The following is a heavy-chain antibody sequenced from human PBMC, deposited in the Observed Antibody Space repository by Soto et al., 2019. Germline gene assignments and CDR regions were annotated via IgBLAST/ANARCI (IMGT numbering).Heavy chain of an antibody. CDR1: GFSFSAYA. CDR3: AKDNGVRRFDY. V-gene: IGHV3-23*01. D-gene: IGHD2-8*01. CDR2: ISGSGGST. Sequence: PGGSLRLSCAASGFSFSAYAMNWVRQAPGKGLEWVSAISGSGGSTYYADSVKGRFTISRDNSKNTLYLQMNSLRAEDTALYYCAKDNGVRRFDYWGLGTLVTVSS. J-gene: IGHJ4*02.